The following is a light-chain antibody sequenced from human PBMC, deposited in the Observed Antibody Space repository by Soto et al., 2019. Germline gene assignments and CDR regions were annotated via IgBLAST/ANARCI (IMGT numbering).Light chain of an antibody. CDR1: QSVSSSY. J-gene: IGKJ1*01. CDR3: HQYDSWT. CDR2: GAS. Sequence: EIVLTQSPGTLSLSPGERDPLSCRASQSVSSSYLAWYQQKPGQAPRLLIYGASSRATGIPDRFSGSGSGTDFTLTISRLEPEDFAVYYCHQYDSWTFGQGTKVDI. V-gene: IGKV3-20*01.